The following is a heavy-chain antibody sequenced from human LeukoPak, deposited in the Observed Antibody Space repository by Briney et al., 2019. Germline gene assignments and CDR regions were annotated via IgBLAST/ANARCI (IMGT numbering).Heavy chain of an antibody. D-gene: IGHD5-24*01. CDR2: IYYSGST. J-gene: IGHJ4*02. Sequence: PSETLSLTCTVSGGSISSYYWGWIRQPPGKGLEWIGSIYYSGSTYYNPSLKSRVTISVDTSKNQFSLKLSSVTAADTAVYYCARLQRRDGYNFDYWGQGTLVTVSS. V-gene: IGHV4-39*01. CDR1: GGSISSYY. CDR3: ARLQRRDGYNFDY.